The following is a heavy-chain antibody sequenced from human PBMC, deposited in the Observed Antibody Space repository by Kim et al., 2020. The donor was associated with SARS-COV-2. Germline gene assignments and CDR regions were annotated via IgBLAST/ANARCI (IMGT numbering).Heavy chain of an antibody. CDR3: ARDCVAAPSYPPYGMGA. Sequence: SVKVSCKASGGTFSSYAISWVRQAPGQGLEWMGGIIPIFGTANYAPKFQGRVTITADESTSTAYLELSSLRSADTAVYYCARDCVAAPSYPPYGMGARG. CDR1: GGTFSSYA. CDR2: IIPIFGTA. V-gene: IGHV1-69*13. J-gene: IGHJ6*02. D-gene: IGHD6-6*01.